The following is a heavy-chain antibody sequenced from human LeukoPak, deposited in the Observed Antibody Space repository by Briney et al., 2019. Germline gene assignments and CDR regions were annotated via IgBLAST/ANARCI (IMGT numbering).Heavy chain of an antibody. CDR3: ARSRYCSSTSYRFYYYYGMDV. V-gene: IGHV4-59*01. CDR1: GGSISSYY. Sequence: SETLSLTCTVCGGSISSYYWSWIRQPPGKGLEWIGYIYYSGSTNYNPSLKSRVTISVDTSKNQFSLKLSSVTAADTAVYYCARSRYCSSTSYRFYYYYGMDVWGQGTTVTVSS. D-gene: IGHD2-2*01. J-gene: IGHJ6*02. CDR2: IYYSGST.